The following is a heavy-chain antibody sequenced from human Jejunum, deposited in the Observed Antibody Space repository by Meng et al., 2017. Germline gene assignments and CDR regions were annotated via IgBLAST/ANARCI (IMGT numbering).Heavy chain of an antibody. J-gene: IGHJ4*02. CDR3: ARGLFVGNSGYYFDS. CDR1: GGSITSGGNY. V-gene: IGHV4-61*02. Sequence: SETLSLTCIVAGGSITSGGNYWSWLRQPAEKGLEWIGRIYASGSINCPPSLESRVSTSVDVSKNQFTLDLTSVTAADTAIYYCARGLFVGNSGYYFDSWGQGTMVTVSS. D-gene: IGHD1-26*01. CDR2: IYASGSI.